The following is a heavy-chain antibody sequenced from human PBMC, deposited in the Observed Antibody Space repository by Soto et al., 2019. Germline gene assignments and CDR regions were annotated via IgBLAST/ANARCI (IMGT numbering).Heavy chain of an antibody. V-gene: IGHV3-64D*08. CDR1: GFTFSSYA. CDR2: ISSNGGST. Sequence: GGPLRLSCSASGFTFSSYAMHWVRQAPGKGLEYVSAISSNGGSTYYADSVKGRFTISRDNSKNTLYLQMSSLRAEDTAVYYCVKGESTYYDFWSGYYTLRDYFDYWGQGTLVTVSS. D-gene: IGHD3-3*01. J-gene: IGHJ4*02. CDR3: VKGESTYYDFWSGYYTLRDYFDY.